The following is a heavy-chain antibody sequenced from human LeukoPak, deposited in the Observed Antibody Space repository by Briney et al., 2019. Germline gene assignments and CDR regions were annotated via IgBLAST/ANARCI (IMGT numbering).Heavy chain of an antibody. CDR1: GYTFTSND. CDR3: VRVPQRVPHNWFDP. D-gene: IGHD1-1*01. Sequence: ASVKVSCKASGYTFTSNDINWVRQATGQGLEWMGWMNPHSGSVGYAQKFQGRVIMTWDTSISIAYMELSSLTSDDTAVYYCVRVPQRVPHNWFDPWGQGTLVTVSS. CDR2: MNPHSGSV. J-gene: IGHJ5*02. V-gene: IGHV1-8*01.